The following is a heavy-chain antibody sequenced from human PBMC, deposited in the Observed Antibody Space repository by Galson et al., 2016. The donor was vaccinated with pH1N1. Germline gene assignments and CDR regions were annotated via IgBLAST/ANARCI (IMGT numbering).Heavy chain of an antibody. D-gene: IGHD3-10*01. CDR2: FYWDGDQ. J-gene: IGHJ4*02. CDR1: GFSLTNSGVA. Sequence: PALVKPTQTLTLTCTFSGFSLTNSGVAVGWTRQPPGKALEWLALFYWDGDQRSSPSLKSRLTITKDTSKNQVVLTMTNVDPVDTATYYCAHRRRGSGTPGVYDYWGQGTLVTVSS. V-gene: IGHV2-5*02. CDR3: AHRRRGSGTPGVYDY.